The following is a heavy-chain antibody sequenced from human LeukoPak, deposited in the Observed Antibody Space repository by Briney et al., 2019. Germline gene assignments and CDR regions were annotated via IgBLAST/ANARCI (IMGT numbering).Heavy chain of an antibody. J-gene: IGHJ4*02. V-gene: IGHV4-59*12. CDR1: GGSISSYH. Sequence: SETLSLTCTVSGGSISSYHWSWIRQPPGKGLECIGYIYYSGSTNYNPSLKSRVTISVDTSKNQFSLKLSSVTAADTAVYYCARGSWLGLDYWGQGTLVTVSS. CDR2: IYYSGST. CDR3: ARGSWLGLDY. D-gene: IGHD6-19*01.